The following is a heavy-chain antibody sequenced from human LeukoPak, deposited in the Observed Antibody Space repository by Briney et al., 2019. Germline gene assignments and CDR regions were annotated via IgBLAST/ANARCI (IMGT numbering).Heavy chain of an antibody. CDR2: ISGSGGST. D-gene: IGHD3-10*01. V-gene: IGHV3-23*01. J-gene: IGHJ4*02. Sequence: QAGGSLRLSCAASGFTFSSYAMSWVRQAPGKGREWVSAISGSGGSTYYADSVKGRFTISRDNAKNSLYLQMNSLRAEDTAVYYCARDRTFGGHPFDYWGQGTLVPVSS. CDR1: GFTFSSYA. CDR3: ARDRTFGGHPFDY.